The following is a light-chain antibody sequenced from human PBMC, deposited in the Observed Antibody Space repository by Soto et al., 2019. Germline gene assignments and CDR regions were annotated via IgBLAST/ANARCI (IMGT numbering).Light chain of an antibody. CDR3: ASHTTSRTWV. V-gene: IGLV2-14*01. J-gene: IGLJ3*02. Sequence: QSALTQAASASGSPGQSITISCTGTSSDVGAYNHVSWYQQRPGKAPKVVIFEVNNRPSGVSNRFSGSKSGNTASLTISGLQTDDEADYYCASHTTSRTWVFGGGTKLTVL. CDR1: SSDVGAYNH. CDR2: EVN.